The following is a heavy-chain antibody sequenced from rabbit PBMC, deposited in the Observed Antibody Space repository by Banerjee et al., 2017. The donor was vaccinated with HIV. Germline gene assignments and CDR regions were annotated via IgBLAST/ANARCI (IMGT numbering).Heavy chain of an antibody. V-gene: IGHV1S45*01. CDR1: GFSFSNKYV. CDR2: IDVSKSGST. Sequence: QEQLVESGGDLVKPEGSLTLTCTASGFSFSNKYVMCWVRQAPGKGLEWIACIDVSKSGSTYYASWAKGRFTISKTSSTTVTLQMTSLTAADTASYFCARYSSGWDYFDLWGQGTLVTVS. D-gene: IGHD4-1*01. J-gene: IGHJ4*01. CDR3: ARYSSGWDYFDL.